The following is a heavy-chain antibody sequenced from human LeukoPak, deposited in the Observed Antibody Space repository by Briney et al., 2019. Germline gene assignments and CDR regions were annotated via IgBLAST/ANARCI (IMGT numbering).Heavy chain of an antibody. Sequence: SETLSLTCAVYGGSFSDDYWSWIRQSPVKGLEWIGEINGRGTTNYNPSLKSRVTISIDTSKNQFSLKLSSVTAADTAVYYCATYTAMVTDDAFDIWAKGQWPPSPQ. J-gene: IGHJ3*02. CDR3: ATYTAMVTDDAFDI. CDR1: GGSFSDDY. CDR2: INGRGTT. V-gene: IGHV4-34*01. D-gene: IGHD5-18*01.